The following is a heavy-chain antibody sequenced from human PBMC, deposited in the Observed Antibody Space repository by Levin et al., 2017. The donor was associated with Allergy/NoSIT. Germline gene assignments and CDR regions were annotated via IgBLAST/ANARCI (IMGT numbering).Heavy chain of an antibody. D-gene: IGHD6-13*01. CDR2: ISDDGSKK. Sequence: GGSLRLSCAASGFTFSNYGMYWVRQAPGKGLEWVAVISDDGSKKYYGESVKGRFTVSRDNSKNTLHLQMNSLTPEDTALYYCAKSLGLGTAGWLESGLDVWGKGTTVTVSS. J-gene: IGHJ6*04. V-gene: IGHV3-30*18. CDR3: AKSLGLGTAGWLESGLDV. CDR1: GFTFSNYG.